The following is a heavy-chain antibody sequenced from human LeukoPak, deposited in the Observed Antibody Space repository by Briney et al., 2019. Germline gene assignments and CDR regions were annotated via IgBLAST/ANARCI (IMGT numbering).Heavy chain of an antibody. D-gene: IGHD1-26*01. CDR1: GYSISSGFC. CDR2: IHYSKLT. J-gene: IGHJ4*02. CDR3: ARAVGTTTGLFDY. Sequence: SETLSLTCTVSGYSISSGFCWGWIRQSPGKGLDWIGSIHYSKLTFYNPSLKSRVTMSLDTSKNRFSFNLNSVTAADTAVYYCARAVGTTTGLFDYWGQGALVTVSS. V-gene: IGHV4-38-2*02.